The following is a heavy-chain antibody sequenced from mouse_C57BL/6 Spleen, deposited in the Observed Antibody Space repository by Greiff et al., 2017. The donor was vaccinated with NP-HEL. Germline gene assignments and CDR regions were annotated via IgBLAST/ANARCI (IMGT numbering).Heavy chain of an antibody. Sequence: QVQLKQSGAELVRPGASVTLSCKASGYTFTDYEMHWVKQTPVHGLEWIGAIDPETGGTAYNQKFKGKAILTADKSSSTAYMELRSLTSEDSAVYYCTRSGDSSGYLFDYWGQGTTLTVSS. J-gene: IGHJ2*01. CDR2: IDPETGGT. D-gene: IGHD3-2*02. CDR1: GYTFTDYE. V-gene: IGHV1-15*01. CDR3: TRSGDSSGYLFDY.